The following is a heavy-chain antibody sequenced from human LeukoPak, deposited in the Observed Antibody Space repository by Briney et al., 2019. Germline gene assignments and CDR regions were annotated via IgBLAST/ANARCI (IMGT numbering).Heavy chain of an antibody. CDR1: GFTFSSYG. Sequence: GRSLRLSCAASGFTFSSYGMHWVRQAPGKGLEWVAVISYDGSNKYYADSVKGRFTISRDNSKNTLYLQMNSLRAEDTAVYYCAKDTYDSSWSYFDYWGQGTLVTVSS. J-gene: IGHJ4*02. V-gene: IGHV3-30*18. CDR3: AKDTYDSSWSYFDY. D-gene: IGHD6-13*01. CDR2: ISYDGSNK.